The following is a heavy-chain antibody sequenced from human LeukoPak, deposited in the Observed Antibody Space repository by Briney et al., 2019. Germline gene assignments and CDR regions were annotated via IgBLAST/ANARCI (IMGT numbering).Heavy chain of an antibody. CDR1: GGSISSYY. CDR3: AGGWLPVKNDF. J-gene: IGHJ4*02. D-gene: IGHD5-24*01. CDR2: FHHSGST. Sequence: SETLSLTCTVSGGSISSYYWTWIRQSPGKGLEWIGFFHHSGSTNYNPSFKSRVTISADTSNNHFSLRLTSVTAADTAVYYCAGGWLPVKNDFWGQGTLVTVSA. V-gene: IGHV4-59*01.